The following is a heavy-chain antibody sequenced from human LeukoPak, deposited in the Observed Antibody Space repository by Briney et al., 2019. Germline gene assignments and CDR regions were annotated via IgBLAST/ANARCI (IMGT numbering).Heavy chain of an antibody. Sequence: ASVKVSCKVSGDTLPELSTHWVRQAPGKGLEWMGGLDPENGEMIYAQKFQGRVIMTEDTSTDTAYMELSSLRSEDTAVYYCATGGQWDLLVYWGQGTLVTVSS. CDR2: LDPENGEM. V-gene: IGHV1-24*01. CDR3: ATGGQWDLLVY. CDR1: GDTLPELS. J-gene: IGHJ4*02. D-gene: IGHD1-26*01.